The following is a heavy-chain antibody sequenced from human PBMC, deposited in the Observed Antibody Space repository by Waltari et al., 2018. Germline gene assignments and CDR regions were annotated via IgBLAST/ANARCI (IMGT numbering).Heavy chain of an antibody. CDR3: ARAVSYDSSVDAFDI. V-gene: IGHV4-31*03. CDR2: IYHSGST. D-gene: IGHD3-22*01. J-gene: IGHJ3*02. CDR1: GGSISSGGYY. Sequence: QVQLQESGPGLVKPSQTLSLTCTVSGGSISSGGYYWSWLRQHPGKGLEWIGYIYHSGSTYYNPSLKSRVTISVDRSKNQFSLKLSSVTAADTAVYYCARAVSYDSSVDAFDIWGQGTMVTVSS.